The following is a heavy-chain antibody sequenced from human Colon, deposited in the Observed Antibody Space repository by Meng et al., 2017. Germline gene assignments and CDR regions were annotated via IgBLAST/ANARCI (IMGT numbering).Heavy chain of an antibody. V-gene: IGHV4-30-4*01. CDR1: GGSISSGDYY. J-gene: IGHJ5*02. CDR2: IYYSGST. Sequence: QVPLRESGPGLVQPSQTLSLTCTVSGGSISSGDYYWSWIRQPPGKGLEWIGYIYYSGSTYSNASLKSRVTISIDRSKNQFSLKLSSVTAADTAVYYCARDRKHYGERGWFDPWGQGTLVTVSS. CDR3: ARDRKHYGERGWFDP. D-gene: IGHD4-17*01.